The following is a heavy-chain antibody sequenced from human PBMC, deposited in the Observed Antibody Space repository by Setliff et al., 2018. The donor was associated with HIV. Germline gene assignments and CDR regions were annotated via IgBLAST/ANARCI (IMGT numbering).Heavy chain of an antibody. CDR3: AKPVVHHYYYMDV. D-gene: IGHD3-16*02. Sequence: ASVKVSCKASGDTFTDYYFHWLRQAPGQGLEWMGRINPNSGGTNYAQKFQGRVTITADESTSTAYMELSSLRSEDTAVYYCAKPVVHHYYYMDVWGKGTTVTVSS. CDR2: INPNSGGT. V-gene: IGHV1-2*06. J-gene: IGHJ6*03. CDR1: GDTFTDYY.